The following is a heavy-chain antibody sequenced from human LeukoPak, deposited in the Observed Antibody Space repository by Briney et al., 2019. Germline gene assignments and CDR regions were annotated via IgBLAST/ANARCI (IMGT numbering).Heavy chain of an antibody. J-gene: IGHJ4*02. CDR2: ISKDGSDK. CDR3: ARGYWWNYDY. Sequence: GGSLRLSCAASGFTFSDYAMHWVRQAPGKGLEWVAVISKDGSDKYYPGSVRGRFTISRGNSKNTIYLQMDSLRAEDTAIYYCARGYWWNYDYWGQGTLVTVSS. V-gene: IGHV3-30-3*01. D-gene: IGHD1-7*01. CDR1: GFTFSDYA.